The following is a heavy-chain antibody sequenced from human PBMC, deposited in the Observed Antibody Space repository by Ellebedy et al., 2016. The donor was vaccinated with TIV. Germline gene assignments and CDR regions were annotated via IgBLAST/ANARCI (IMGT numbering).Heavy chain of an antibody. CDR3: ARATAGIGYYFDY. CDR2: ISGGSTYT. Sequence: GGSLRLXXAASGFTFSTYSMHWVRQAPGKGLEWVSSISGGSTYTYYADSVKGRFTISRDNAKNSLYLQMNSLRAEDTAVYYCARATAGIGYYFDYWGRGTLVTVSS. V-gene: IGHV3-21*01. J-gene: IGHJ4*02. CDR1: GFTFSTYS. D-gene: IGHD6-19*01.